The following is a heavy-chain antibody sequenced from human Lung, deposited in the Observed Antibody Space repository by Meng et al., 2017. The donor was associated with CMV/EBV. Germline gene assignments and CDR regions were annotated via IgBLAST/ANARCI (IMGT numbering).Heavy chain of an antibody. CDR1: SIVTPISF. J-gene: IGHJ4*02. Sequence: SIVTPISFCWCIRLPPWKGLERVCSFRYSRDNSYITSLQSRLTVPLDTSKNQFSLRLTSVTAADTAVYYRVRGLYYLAGDGYYHDFWGPGTLVTVSS. D-gene: IGHD2-21*01. V-gene: IGHV4-30-4*01. CDR2: FRYSRDN. CDR3: VRGLYYLAGDGYYHDF.